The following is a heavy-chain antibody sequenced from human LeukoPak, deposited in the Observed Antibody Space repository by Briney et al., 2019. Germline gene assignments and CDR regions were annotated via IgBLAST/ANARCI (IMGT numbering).Heavy chain of an antibody. CDR1: GGSFSGFY. D-gene: IGHD4-23*01. V-gene: IGHV4-34*01. CDR3: ARREPHGDYGGKIRYYYYMDV. CDR2: INHSGNT. Sequence: SETLSLTCAVYGGSFSGFYWSWIRHPPGKGLEWIGEINHSGNTNSNPSLKSRVTMSVDTSKNQFSLKLSSLTAADTAMYYCARREPHGDYGGKIRYYYYMDVWGKGTTITISS. J-gene: IGHJ6*03.